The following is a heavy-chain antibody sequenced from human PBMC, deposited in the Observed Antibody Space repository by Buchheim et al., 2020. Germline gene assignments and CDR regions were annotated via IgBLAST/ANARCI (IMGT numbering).Heavy chain of an antibody. D-gene: IGHD3-9*01. CDR1: GFTFNNYS. CDR3: ARTYYDILTGYYAGMDV. J-gene: IGHJ6*02. CDR2: ISNSSSTI. V-gene: IGHV3-48*01. Sequence: EVHLVESGGGLVQPGGSLRLSCAASGFTFNNYSMNWVRQAPGKGLEWVSYISNSSSTIYYADSVKGRFTISRDNSKNTLYLQMNSLRAEDTAVYYCARTYYDILTGYYAGMDVWGQGTT.